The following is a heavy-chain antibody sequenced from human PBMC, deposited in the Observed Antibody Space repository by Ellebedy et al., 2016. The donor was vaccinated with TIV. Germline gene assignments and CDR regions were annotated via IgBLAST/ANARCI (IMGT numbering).Heavy chain of an antibody. D-gene: IGHD3-22*01. Sequence: ASVKVSXXASGYTFTSYGISWVRQAPGQGLEWMGIINPSGGSTSYAQKFQGRVTMTRDTSTSTVYMELSSLRSEDTAVYYCARTYYYDSSGQGVAFDYWGQGTLVTVSS. CDR1: GYTFTSYG. J-gene: IGHJ4*02. CDR2: INPSGGST. CDR3: ARTYYYDSSGQGVAFDY. V-gene: IGHV1-46*01.